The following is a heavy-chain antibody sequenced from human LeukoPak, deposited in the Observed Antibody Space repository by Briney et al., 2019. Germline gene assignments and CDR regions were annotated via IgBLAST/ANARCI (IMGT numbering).Heavy chain of an antibody. D-gene: IGHD6-13*01. CDR1: GFTFSDYY. Sequence: GGSLRLSCAGSGFTFSDYYMSWIRQAPGKGLEWVSYISSGGSTISHADSVKGRFTISRDNAENSLYLQMNSLRAEDTAVYYCARRAAAVRCFDYWGQGTLVTVSS. J-gene: IGHJ4*02. V-gene: IGHV3-11*01. CDR2: ISSGGSTI. CDR3: ARRAAAVRCFDY.